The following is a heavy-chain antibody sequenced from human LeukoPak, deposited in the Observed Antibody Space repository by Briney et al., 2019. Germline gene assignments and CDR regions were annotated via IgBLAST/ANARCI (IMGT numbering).Heavy chain of an antibody. D-gene: IGHD3-3*01. V-gene: IGHV4-59*01. CDR2: IYYSGST. CDR1: GGSISSYY. CDR3: ARGIFGVVSYHYYYYMDV. J-gene: IGHJ6*03. Sequence: PSETLSLTCTVSGGSISSYYWSWIRQPPGKGLEWIGYIYYSGSTNYNPSLKSRVTISVDTSKNQFSLKLSSVTAADTAVYYCARGIFGVVSYHYYYYMDVWGKGTTVTVSS.